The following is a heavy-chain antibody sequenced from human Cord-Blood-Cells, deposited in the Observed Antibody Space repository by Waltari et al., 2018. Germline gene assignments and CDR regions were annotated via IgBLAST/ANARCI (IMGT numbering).Heavy chain of an antibody. J-gene: IGHJ2*01. Sequence: QVQLVQSGAEVKKTGSSVKVSCKASGGTFSSYAISWVRQAPGQGLAWMGVIIPIFVTANYAQKFQGRVTITADKSTSTAYMELSSLRSEDTAVYYCARDSYSGYDRNFDLWGRGTLVTVSS. CDR1: GGTFSSYA. D-gene: IGHD5-12*01. CDR3: ARDSYSGYDRNFDL. CDR2: IIPIFVTA. V-gene: IGHV1-69*06.